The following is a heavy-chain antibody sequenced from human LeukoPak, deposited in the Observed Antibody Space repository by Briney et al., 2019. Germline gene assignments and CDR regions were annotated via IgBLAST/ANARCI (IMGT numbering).Heavy chain of an antibody. D-gene: IGHD6-19*01. V-gene: IGHV3-15*01. CDR1: GFTFSSYS. CDR3: TTDSSGWYLFDY. J-gene: IGHJ4*02. CDR2: IKSKTDGGTT. Sequence: KTGGSLRHSCAASGFTFSSYSMNWVRQAPGKGLEWVGRIKSKTDGGTTDYAAPVKGRFTISRDDSKNTLYLQMNSLKTEDTAVYYCTTDSSGWYLFDYWGQGTLVTVSS.